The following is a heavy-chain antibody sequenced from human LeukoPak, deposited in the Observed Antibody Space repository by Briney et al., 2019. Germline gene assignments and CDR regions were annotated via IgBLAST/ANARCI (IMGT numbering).Heavy chain of an antibody. Sequence: PSETLSLTCTVSGYSISSGYYWGWIRQPPGKGLEWIGSIYHSGSTYYNPSLKSRVTMSVDTSKNQSSLKLSSVTAADTAVYYCARIDSSSWYYFDYWGQGTLVTVSS. D-gene: IGHD6-13*01. CDR2: IYHSGST. CDR1: GYSISSGYY. CDR3: ARIDSSSWYYFDY. J-gene: IGHJ4*02. V-gene: IGHV4-38-2*02.